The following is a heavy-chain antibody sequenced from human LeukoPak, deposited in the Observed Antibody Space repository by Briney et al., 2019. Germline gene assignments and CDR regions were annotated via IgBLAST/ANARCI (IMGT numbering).Heavy chain of an antibody. CDR2: ISYDASHV. CDR3: AKWLPKGSTNWYGFDY. J-gene: IGHJ4*02. CDR1: GFTFSDYA. V-gene: IGHV3-30*18. D-gene: IGHD6-13*01. Sequence: PGGSLRLSCAASGFTFSDYAMHWARQAPGKGLEWVAGISYDASHVYYAASVQGRITISRENSKNTVYLQLNSLRGDDTAVYYCAKWLPKGSTNWYGFDYWGQGTLVIVSS.